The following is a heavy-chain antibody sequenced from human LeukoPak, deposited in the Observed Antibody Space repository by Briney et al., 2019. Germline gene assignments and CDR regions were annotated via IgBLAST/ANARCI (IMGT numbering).Heavy chain of an antibody. D-gene: IGHD6-13*01. J-gene: IGHJ5*02. CDR3: AKAASIATTAWFDP. Sequence: PGRSLRLSCAASGFTFSNYGMHWVRQAPGKGLEWVSAISGDGDSTFYADSVKGRFTISRDNSKNTLYLQMNSLRAEDTAVYYCAKAASIATTAWFDPWGQGTLVTVSS. CDR2: ISGDGDST. CDR1: GFTFSNYG. V-gene: IGHV3-23*01.